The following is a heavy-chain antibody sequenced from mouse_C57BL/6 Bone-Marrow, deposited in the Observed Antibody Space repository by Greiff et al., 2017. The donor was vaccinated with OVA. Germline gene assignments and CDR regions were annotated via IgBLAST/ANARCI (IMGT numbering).Heavy chain of an antibody. V-gene: IGHV2-5*01. D-gene: IGHD2-5*01. CDR1: GFSLTSYG. Sequence: QVQLQQSGPGLVQPSQSLSITCTVSGFSLTSYGVHWVRQSPGKGLEWLGVIWRGGSTDYNAAFMSRLSITKDNSKSQVFFKMNSLQADDTALYYCAKSPPYSSNSYYFDYWGQGTTLTVSS. CDR2: IWRGGST. J-gene: IGHJ2*01. CDR3: AKSPPYSSNSYYFDY.